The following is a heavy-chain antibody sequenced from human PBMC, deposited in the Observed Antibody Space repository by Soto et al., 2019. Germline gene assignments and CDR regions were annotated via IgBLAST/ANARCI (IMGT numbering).Heavy chain of an antibody. CDR1: GGSISSGDYY. D-gene: IGHD3-22*01. Sequence: QVQLQESGPGLVKPSQTLSLTCTVSGGSISSGDYYWSWIRQPPGKGLEWIGYIYYSGSTYYNPSLKSRVTLSVDTSKNQFSLKLSSVTAADTAVYYCARDVRYDSSGYYRYYYYYGMDVWGQGTTVTVSS. CDR2: IYYSGST. J-gene: IGHJ6*02. V-gene: IGHV4-30-4*01. CDR3: ARDVRYDSSGYYRYYYYYGMDV.